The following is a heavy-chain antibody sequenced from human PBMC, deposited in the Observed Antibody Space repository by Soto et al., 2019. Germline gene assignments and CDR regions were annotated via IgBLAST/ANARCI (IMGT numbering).Heavy chain of an antibody. J-gene: IGHJ6*02. Sequence: GGSLRLSCAASGFTFSSYAMSWVRQAPGKGLEWVSATSGSGGSTYYADSVKGRFTISRDNSKNTLYLQMNSLRAEDTAVYYCAKDIIPHCSGGSCSAYYYYYGMDVWGQGTTVTVSS. CDR3: AKDIIPHCSGGSCSAYYYYYGMDV. CDR1: GFTFSSYA. D-gene: IGHD2-15*01. CDR2: TSGSGGST. V-gene: IGHV3-23*01.